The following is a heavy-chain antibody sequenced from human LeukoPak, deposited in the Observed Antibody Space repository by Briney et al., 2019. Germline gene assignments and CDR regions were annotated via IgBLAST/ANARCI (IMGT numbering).Heavy chain of an antibody. Sequence: SETLSLTCAVYGGSFSGYYWSWIRQPPGKGLEWIGEINHSGSTNYNPSLKSRVTMSVDTSKNQFSLKLSSVTAADTAVYYCAREFGQLLWFGGYFDYWGQGTLVTVSS. CDR3: AREFGQLLWFGGYFDY. CDR1: GGSFSGYY. J-gene: IGHJ4*02. CDR2: INHSGST. V-gene: IGHV4-34*01. D-gene: IGHD3-10*01.